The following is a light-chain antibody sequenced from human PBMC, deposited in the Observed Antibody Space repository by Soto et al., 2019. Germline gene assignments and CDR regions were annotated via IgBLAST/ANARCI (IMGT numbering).Light chain of an antibody. J-gene: IGKJ5*01. Sequence: AIQLTQSPSSLSASVGDRVTITCRASQFISSALAWHQQKPGKAPKHLIYDASSLKSGVPSRFSGSGSGTDLTLTISSLQPEDFATYYCQQFNSYPITFGQGKRLEIK. CDR3: QQFNSYPIT. V-gene: IGKV1-13*02. CDR2: DAS. CDR1: QFISSA.